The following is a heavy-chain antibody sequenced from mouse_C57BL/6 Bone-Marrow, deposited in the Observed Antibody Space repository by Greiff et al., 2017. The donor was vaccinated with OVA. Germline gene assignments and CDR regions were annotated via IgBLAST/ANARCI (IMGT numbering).Heavy chain of an antibody. CDR3: TRDGLRVPFDY. CDR1: GFTFSSYA. CDR2: ISSGGDYI. D-gene: IGHD3-2*02. Sequence: EVKLEESGEGLVKPGGSLKLSCAASGFTFSSYAMSWVRQTPEKRLEWVAYISSGGDYIYYADTVKGRFTISRDNARNTLYLQMSSLKSEDTAMYYCTRDGLRVPFDYWGQGTTLTVSS. J-gene: IGHJ2*01. V-gene: IGHV5-9-1*02.